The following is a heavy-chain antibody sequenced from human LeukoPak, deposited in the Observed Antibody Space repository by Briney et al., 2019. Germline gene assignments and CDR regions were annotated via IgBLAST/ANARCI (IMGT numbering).Heavy chain of an antibody. CDR3: ARDRGYDSSGHYYYYYMDV. Sequence: GGSLRLSCAASGFTFSSYSMNWVRQAPGKGLEWGSGINWNGGSIGYADSVKGRFTISRDNAKKSLYLQMNSLRAEDTALYHCARDRGYDSSGHYYYYYMDVWGKGTTVTVSS. J-gene: IGHJ6*03. V-gene: IGHV3-20*01. CDR1: GFTFSSYS. D-gene: IGHD3-22*01. CDR2: INWNGGSI.